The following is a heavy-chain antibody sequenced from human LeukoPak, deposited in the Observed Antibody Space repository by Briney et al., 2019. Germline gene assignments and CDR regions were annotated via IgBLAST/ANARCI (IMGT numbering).Heavy chain of an antibody. Sequence: SQTLSLTCTVSGGSISSGDYYWSWIRQPAGKGLEWIGRIYSSGSTNYNPSLKSRVTMSVDTSKNQFSLKLNSVTAADTAVYYCVRDRITGTTTNWGQGTLVTVSS. CDR2: IYSSGST. CDR1: GGSISSGDYY. V-gene: IGHV4-61*02. CDR3: VRDRITGTTTN. J-gene: IGHJ4*02. D-gene: IGHD1-20*01.